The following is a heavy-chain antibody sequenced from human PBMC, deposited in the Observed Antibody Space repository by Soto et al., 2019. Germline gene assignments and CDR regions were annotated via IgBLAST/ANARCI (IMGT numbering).Heavy chain of an antibody. J-gene: IGHJ6*02. Sequence: SVKVSCKASGGTFSSYAISWVRQAPGQGLEWMGGIIPIFGTANYAQKFQGRVTITADESTSTAYMELSSLRSEDTAVYYCARDTHLTTRYYYGMDVWGQGTTVTVSS. CDR1: GGTFSSYA. CDR3: ARDTHLTTRYYYGMDV. V-gene: IGHV1-69*13. D-gene: IGHD4-17*01. CDR2: IIPIFGTA.